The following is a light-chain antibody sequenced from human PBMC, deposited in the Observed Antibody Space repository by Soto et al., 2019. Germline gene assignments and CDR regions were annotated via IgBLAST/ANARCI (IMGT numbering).Light chain of an antibody. Sequence: DVVMTQSPSTLSGSVGDGVTITCRASQRISGWLAWYQHKPGTAPKLLIYEASNLESGVPSRFSGSGSGTEFTLTISSLQPDDFATYYCQHYNSFPRTFGQGTKVDI. CDR1: QRISGW. V-gene: IGKV1-5*01. CDR2: EAS. J-gene: IGKJ1*01. CDR3: QHYNSFPRT.